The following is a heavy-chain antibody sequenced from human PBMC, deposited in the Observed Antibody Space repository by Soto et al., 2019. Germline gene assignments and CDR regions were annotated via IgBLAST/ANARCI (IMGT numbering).Heavy chain of an antibody. CDR3: ARDSDHYYGSGSFDY. V-gene: IGHV3-33*01. CDR2: IWYDGSNK. Sequence: PGGSLRLSCAASGFTFSSYGMHWVRQAPGKGLEWVAVIWYDGSNKYYADSVKGRFTISRDNPKNTLYLQMNSLRAEDTAVYYCARDSDHYYGSGSFDYWGQGTLVTVSS. J-gene: IGHJ4*01. D-gene: IGHD3-10*01. CDR1: GFTFSSYG.